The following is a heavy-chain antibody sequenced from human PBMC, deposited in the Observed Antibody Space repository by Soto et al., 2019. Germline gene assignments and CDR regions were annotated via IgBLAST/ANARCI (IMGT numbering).Heavy chain of an antibody. CDR3: ARSGNRGGFDY. D-gene: IGHD3-10*01. CDR2: IYSGGST. CDR1: GFTVSSNY. Sequence: EVQLVESGGGLVQPGGSLRLSCAASGFTVSSNYMSWVRQAPGKGLEWVSVIYSGGSTYYADSVKGRFTISRHNSKNTRYLQMNSQRAEDTASYYCARSGNRGGFDYWGQGTLVTVSS. V-gene: IGHV3-53*04. J-gene: IGHJ4*02.